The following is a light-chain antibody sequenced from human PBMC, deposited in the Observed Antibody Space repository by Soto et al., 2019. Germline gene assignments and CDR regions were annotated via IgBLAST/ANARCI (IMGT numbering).Light chain of an antibody. Sequence: QSVLTQPPSASGSPGQSVAISCTGTSSDIGGYNFVSWYQQHPGKAPKLMIYEVTKRPSGVPDRFSGSKSGNTATLIVSGLQAEDEADYYCSSHGGSNNPDVVGTGTKLTVL. V-gene: IGLV2-8*01. CDR3: SSHGGSNNPDV. CDR2: EVT. J-gene: IGLJ1*01. CDR1: SSDIGGYNF.